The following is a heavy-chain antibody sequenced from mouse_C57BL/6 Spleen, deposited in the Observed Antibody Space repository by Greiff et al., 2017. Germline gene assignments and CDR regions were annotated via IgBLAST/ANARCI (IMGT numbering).Heavy chain of an antibody. D-gene: IGHD2-4*01. J-gene: IGHJ1*03. CDR2: ISSGSSTI. V-gene: IGHV5-17*01. Sequence: EVKLVESGGGLVKPGGSLKLSCAASGFTFSDYGMHWVRQAPEKGLEWVAYISSGSSTIYYADTVKGRFTISRDNAKNTLFLQMTSLRSEDTAMYYCARNDYDWYFGGWGTGTTVTVAS. CDR3: ARNDYDWYFGG. CDR1: GFTFSDYG.